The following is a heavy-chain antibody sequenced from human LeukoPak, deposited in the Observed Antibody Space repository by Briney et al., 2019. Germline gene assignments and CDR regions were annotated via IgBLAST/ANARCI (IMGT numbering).Heavy chain of an antibody. CDR2: ISGSGSAI. V-gene: IGHV3-11*01. D-gene: IGHD5-12*01. J-gene: IGHJ4*02. CDR1: GFTFSDYY. Sequence: GGSLRLSCAASGFTFSDYYMSWIRQAPGKGLEWVSYISGSGSAIYYADSVKGRFTISRDNAKNSLYLQMNSLRAEDTAVYYCARVVATYHFDYWGQGTLVTVSS. CDR3: ARVVATYHFDY.